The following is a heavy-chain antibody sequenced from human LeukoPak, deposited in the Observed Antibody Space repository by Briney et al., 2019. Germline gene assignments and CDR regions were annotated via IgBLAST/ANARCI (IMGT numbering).Heavy chain of an antibody. Sequence: SVKVSCKASGGTFSSYAISWVRQAPGQGLEWMGGIIPIFGTANYAQKFQGRVTITADESTSAAYMELSSLRSEDTAVYYCASGDIVVVPAAAGIKGWGQGTLVTVSS. CDR3: ASGDIVVVPAAAGIKG. D-gene: IGHD2-2*01. CDR2: IIPIFGTA. CDR1: GGTFSSYA. V-gene: IGHV1-69*13. J-gene: IGHJ4*02.